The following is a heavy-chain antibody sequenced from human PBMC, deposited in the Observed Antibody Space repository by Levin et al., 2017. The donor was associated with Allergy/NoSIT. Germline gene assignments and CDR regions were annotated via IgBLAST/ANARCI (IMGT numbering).Heavy chain of an antibody. CDR3: AKDIAAAAPDY. J-gene: IGHJ4*02. CDR1: GFTFSSYG. CDR2: ISYDGSNK. Sequence: GESLKISCAASGFTFSSYGMHWVRQAPGKGLEWVAVISYDGSNKYYADSVKGRFTISRDNSKNTLYLQMNSLRAEDTAVYYCAKDIAAAAPDYWGQGTLVTVSS. V-gene: IGHV3-30*18. D-gene: IGHD6-13*01.